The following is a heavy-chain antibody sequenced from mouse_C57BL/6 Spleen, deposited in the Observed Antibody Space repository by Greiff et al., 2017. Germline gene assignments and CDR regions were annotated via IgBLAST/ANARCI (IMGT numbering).Heavy chain of an antibody. D-gene: IGHD2-2*01. CDR3: AKIYYGFSYYFDY. CDR1: RFTFSDYG. V-gene: IGHV5-17*01. J-gene: IGHJ2*01. CDR2: ISSGSSTI. Sequence: EVMLVASGGGLVKPGGSLKLSCAASRFTFSDYGMHWVRQAPEKGLEWVAYISSGSSTIYYADTVKGRFTISRDNAKNTLFLQMTSLRSEDTAMYYCAKIYYGFSYYFDYWGQGTTLTGAS.